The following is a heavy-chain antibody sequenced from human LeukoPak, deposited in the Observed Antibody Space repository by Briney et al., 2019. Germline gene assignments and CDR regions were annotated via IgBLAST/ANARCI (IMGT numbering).Heavy chain of an antibody. J-gene: IGHJ3*01. CDR1: GFTFSNYG. D-gene: IGHD2-8*01. V-gene: IGHV3-30*03. CDR2: ISEDGINK. Sequence: GRSLRLSCAASGFTFSNYGMHCVRQAPGKGLEWVAGISEDGINKYYADSVKARFTISRDNAKNTLYLQMNSLRAEDTAVYYCARAGEGLMAYSFDLWGQGTMVTVSS. CDR3: ARAGEGLMAYSFDL.